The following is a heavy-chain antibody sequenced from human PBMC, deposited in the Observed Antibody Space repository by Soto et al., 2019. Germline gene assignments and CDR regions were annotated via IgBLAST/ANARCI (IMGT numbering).Heavy chain of an antibody. CDR1: GYSFTSYW. D-gene: IGHD5-18*01. CDR3: ARHVATLDTAMVTGYYYGMAA. V-gene: IGHV5-51*01. Sequence: LGESLKISCKGSGYSFTSYWIGWVRQMPGKGLEWMGIIYPGDSDTRYSPSFQGQVTISADKSISTAYLQWSSLKASDTAMYYCARHVATLDTAMVTGYYYGMAAWGQGTTVTVSS. CDR2: IYPGDSDT. J-gene: IGHJ6*02.